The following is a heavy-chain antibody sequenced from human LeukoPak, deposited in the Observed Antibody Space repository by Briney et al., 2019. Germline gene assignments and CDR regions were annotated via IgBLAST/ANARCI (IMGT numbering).Heavy chain of an antibody. V-gene: IGHV3-23*01. Sequence: ASLKPSCAASGITFSNYAMSWVRPAPGKGLELGSANSGSGGSTYYADSVKGRFTISRDNSKNTLYLQMNSLRAEDTAVHYCAKMGYGPTLNFDYWGQGTLVTVSS. CDR2: NSGSGGST. CDR1: GITFSNYA. D-gene: IGHD5-18*01. J-gene: IGHJ4*02. CDR3: AKMGYGPTLNFDY.